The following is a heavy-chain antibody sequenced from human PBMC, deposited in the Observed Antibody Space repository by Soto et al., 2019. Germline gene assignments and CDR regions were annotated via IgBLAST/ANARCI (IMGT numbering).Heavy chain of an antibody. Sequence: GGSLRGSCEVFGITFRKAWMNWVRQAPGKGLEWVARIKTVTDGATTDYAAPVRGRFTISRDDSKNMLYLHMNNVKSDDTGVYFCTADLPENWFDPPGRRTLASVS. CDR3: TADLPENWFDP. V-gene: IGHV3-15*01. CDR2: IKTVTDGATT. CDR1: GITFRKAW. J-gene: IGHJ5*02.